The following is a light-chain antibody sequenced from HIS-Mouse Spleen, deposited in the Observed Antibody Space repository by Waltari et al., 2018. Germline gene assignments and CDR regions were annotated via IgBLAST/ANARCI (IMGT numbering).Light chain of an antibody. CDR2: EDS. J-gene: IGLJ2*01. CDR3: YSTDSSGNHRV. V-gene: IGLV3-10*01. CDR1: AWQKQY. Sequence: SYELTQPPSVSVSPGQTARITCSRDAWQKQYSYWYQQKSGQAPGLVIYEDSKRPSGIPERFSGSSSGTMATLTISGAQVEDEADYYCYSTDSSGNHRVFGGGTKLTVL.